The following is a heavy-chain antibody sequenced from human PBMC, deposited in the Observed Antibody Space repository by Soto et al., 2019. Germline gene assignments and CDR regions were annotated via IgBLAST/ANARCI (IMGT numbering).Heavy chain of an antibody. J-gene: IGHJ4*02. Sequence: QVQLVQSGGEVKKPGASVKVSCKASGYTFTTFGITWVRQVPGQGLEWLGWISTSTGNTNYAQNLQGRVTLTTDTSTRTAYMELRSLTSDDTAVYYCARSPRVIVTGKGTLDFWGQGTLITVSS. CDR2: ISTSTGNT. D-gene: IGHD6-19*01. CDR3: ARSPRVIVTGKGTLDF. V-gene: IGHV1-18*04. CDR1: GYTFTTFG.